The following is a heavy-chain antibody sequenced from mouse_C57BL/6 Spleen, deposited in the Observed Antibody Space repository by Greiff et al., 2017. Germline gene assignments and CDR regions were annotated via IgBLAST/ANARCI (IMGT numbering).Heavy chain of an antibody. CDR3: TRNYYDYDGGTWFAY. J-gene: IGHJ3*01. V-gene: IGHV1-15*01. D-gene: IGHD2-4*01. CDR2: IDPETGGT. CDR1: GYTFTDYE. Sequence: QVQLQQSGAELVRPGASVTLSCKASGYTFTDYEMHWVKQTPVHGLEWIGAIDPETGGTAYNQKFKGKAILTADKSSSTAYMELRSLTSEDSAVYYCTRNYYDYDGGTWFAYWGQGTLVTVSA.